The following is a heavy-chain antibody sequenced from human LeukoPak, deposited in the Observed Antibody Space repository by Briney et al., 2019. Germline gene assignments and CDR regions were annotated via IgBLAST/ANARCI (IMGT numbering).Heavy chain of an antibody. Sequence: SETLSLTCTVSGGSISSSYWSWIRQAPGKGLEWIGQIYYSGSTNYNPSLKSRVTISVDTSKNQFSLKLSSVTAADTAVYYCAREGMIATGREPAEIWGQGTIFTVSS. D-gene: IGHD3-22*01. J-gene: IGHJ3*02. CDR1: GGSISSSY. CDR3: AREGMIATGREPAEI. V-gene: IGHV4-59*01. CDR2: IYYSGST.